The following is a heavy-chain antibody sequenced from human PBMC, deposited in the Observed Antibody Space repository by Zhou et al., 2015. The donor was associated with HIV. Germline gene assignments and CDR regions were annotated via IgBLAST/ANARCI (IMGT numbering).Heavy chain of an antibody. Sequence: QLVQSGAEVRRPGASVALSCKATGHAYISYSINWIRQAPGQGPEWVGGIIPLYGKTSYGQKYRGRVTISADESTSTAYMELSSLRSEDTAVYYCARVDSVAGTFLYYYYYMDVWGKGTTVTVSS. CDR3: ARVDSVAGTFLYYYYYMDV. D-gene: IGHD6-19*01. V-gene: IGHV1-69*01. CDR1: GHAYISYS. J-gene: IGHJ6*03. CDR2: IIPLYGKT.